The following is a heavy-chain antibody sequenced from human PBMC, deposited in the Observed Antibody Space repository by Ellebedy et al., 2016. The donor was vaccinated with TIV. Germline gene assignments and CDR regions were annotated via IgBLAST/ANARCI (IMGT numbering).Heavy chain of an antibody. CDR1: GFPFSSYW. J-gene: IGHJ4*02. Sequence: GGSLRLXXAASGFPFSSYWMSWVRQAPGKGLEWVSHIRWNSDTIGYADSVKGRFTISRDNAKNSLYLEMNSLRVEDTGLYYCAMETSGWIDHWGQGTLVTVSS. D-gene: IGHD6-19*01. V-gene: IGHV3-9*01. CDR2: IRWNSDTI. CDR3: AMETSGWIDH.